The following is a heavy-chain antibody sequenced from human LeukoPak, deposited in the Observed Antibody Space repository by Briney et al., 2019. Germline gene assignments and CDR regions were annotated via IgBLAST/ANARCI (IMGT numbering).Heavy chain of an antibody. J-gene: IGHJ3*02. V-gene: IGHV3-23*01. Sequence: GGSLRLSCAASGFTFSSYAMSWVRQAPGKGLEWVSAISGSGGSTYYADSVKGRFTISRDNSKNTLYLQMNSLRAEDTAVYYCAKDTSGYYDSSGPPDAFDIWGQGTMVTVSS. CDR3: AKDTSGYYDSSGPPDAFDI. D-gene: IGHD3-22*01. CDR1: GFTFSSYA. CDR2: ISGSGGST.